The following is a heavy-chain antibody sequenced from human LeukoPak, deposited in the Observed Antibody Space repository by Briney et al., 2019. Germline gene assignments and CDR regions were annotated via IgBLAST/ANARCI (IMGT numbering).Heavy chain of an antibody. V-gene: IGHV4-34*01. D-gene: IGHD6-13*01. CDR2: INHSGST. Sequence: SETLSLTCAVYGGSFSGYYWSWIRQPPGKGLEWIGEINHSGSTNYNPSLKSRVTISVDTSKNQFSLKLSSVTAADTAVYYCARVVYLGIAAAGRFDYWGQGTLVTVSS. CDR1: GGSFSGYY. J-gene: IGHJ4*02. CDR3: ARVVYLGIAAAGRFDY.